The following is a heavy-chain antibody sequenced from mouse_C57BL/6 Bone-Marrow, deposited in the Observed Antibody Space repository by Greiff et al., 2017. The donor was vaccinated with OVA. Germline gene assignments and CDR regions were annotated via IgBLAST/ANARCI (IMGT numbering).Heavy chain of an antibody. CDR1: GYSITSGYY. J-gene: IGHJ4*01. V-gene: IGHV3-6*01. CDR2: ISYDGSN. CDR3: ARDGGEMDY. Sequence: EVQRVESGPGLVKPSQSLSLTCSVTGYSITSGYYWNWIRQFPGNKLEWMGYISYDGSNNYNPSLKNRISITRDTSKNQFFLKLNSVTTEDTATYYCARDGGEMDYWGQGTSVTVSS.